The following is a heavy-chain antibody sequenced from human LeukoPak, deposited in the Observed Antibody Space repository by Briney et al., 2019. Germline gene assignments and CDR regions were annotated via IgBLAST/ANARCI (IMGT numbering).Heavy chain of an antibody. CDR2: INHSGST. Sequence: SETLSLTCAVYGGSFSGYYWSWIRQPPGKGLEWIGEINHSGSTNYNPSLKSRVTISVDTSKNRFSLKLSSVTAADTAVYYCARHWLYGDSYFDYWGQGTLVTVSS. V-gene: IGHV4-34*01. CDR3: ARHWLYGDSYFDY. D-gene: IGHD4-17*01. CDR1: GGSFSGYY. J-gene: IGHJ4*02.